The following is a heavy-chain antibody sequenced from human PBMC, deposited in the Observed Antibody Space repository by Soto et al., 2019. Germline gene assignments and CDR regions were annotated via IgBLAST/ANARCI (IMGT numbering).Heavy chain of an antibody. D-gene: IGHD3-9*01. CDR1: GYTFTSYY. J-gene: IGHJ4*02. Sequence: GSVKVSCKASGYTFTSYYMHWVRQAPGQGLEWMGIINPSGGSTSYAQKFQGRVTMTEDTSTDTAYMELSSLRSEDTAVYYCATLPKLRYFDWPPLDYWGQGTLVTVSS. CDR2: INPSGGST. V-gene: IGHV1-46*01. CDR3: ATLPKLRYFDWPPLDY.